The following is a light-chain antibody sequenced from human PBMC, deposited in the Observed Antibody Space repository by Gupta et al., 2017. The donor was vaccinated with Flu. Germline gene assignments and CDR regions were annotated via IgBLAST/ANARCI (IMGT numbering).Light chain of an antibody. V-gene: IGKV3-11*01. CDR2: AGY. CDR1: QSVGGY. Sequence: PVTLTLSPGERDTLSCRASQSVGGYLAWFHPKPGHAPRPLIYAGYKRATGIPARFSDSGTETEFTLTISSLEPEDFGAYYCQQRSNWPFTFGGGTHVEIK. CDR3: QQRSNWPFT. J-gene: IGKJ4*01.